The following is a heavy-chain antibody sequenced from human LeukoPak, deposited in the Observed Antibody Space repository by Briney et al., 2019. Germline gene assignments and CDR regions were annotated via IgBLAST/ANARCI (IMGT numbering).Heavy chain of an antibody. D-gene: IGHD1-20*01. CDR2: IFHSGST. CDR3: ARLTGTVDY. CDR1: GYSISTGYY. J-gene: IGHJ4*02. V-gene: IGHV4-38-2*02. Sequence: PSETLSLTCTVSGYSISTGYYWGWIRQPPGKGLEWIGSIFHSGSTYYNPSLKSRVSISVDTSKNQFSLNLSSVTAADTAVYYCARLTGTVDYWGQGTLVTVSS.